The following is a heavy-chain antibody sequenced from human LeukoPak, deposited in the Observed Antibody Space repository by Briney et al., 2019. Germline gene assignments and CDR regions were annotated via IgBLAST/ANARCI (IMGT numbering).Heavy chain of an antibody. Sequence: SETLSLTCTVSGGSISSYYWSWIRQPPGKGLEWIAYIYYSGSTNYNPSLKSRVTISVDTSKNQFSLKLSSVTAADTAMYYCARQGVSGGWTTDAFDIWGQGTMVTVSS. D-gene: IGHD6-19*01. CDR2: IYYSGST. CDR3: ARQGVSGGWTTDAFDI. CDR1: GGSISSYY. J-gene: IGHJ3*02. V-gene: IGHV4-59*08.